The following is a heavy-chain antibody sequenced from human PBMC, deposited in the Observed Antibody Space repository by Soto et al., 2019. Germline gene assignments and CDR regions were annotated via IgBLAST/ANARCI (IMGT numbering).Heavy chain of an antibody. V-gene: IGHV5-10-1*01. D-gene: IGHD3-22*01. CDR3: ARQVVIEYYHGMDV. J-gene: IGHJ6*02. CDR2: IDPSDSYT. CDR1: GYSFASYW. Sequence: PGESLKISCKGSGYSFASYWISWVRQMPGKGLEWMGRIDPSDSYTNYSPSFQGHVTISADKSISTAYLQWSSLKASDTAMYYCARQVVIEYYHGMDVWGQGTTVTVSS.